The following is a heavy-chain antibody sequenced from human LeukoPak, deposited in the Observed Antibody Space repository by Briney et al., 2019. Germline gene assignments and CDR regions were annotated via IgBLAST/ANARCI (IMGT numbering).Heavy chain of an antibody. CDR1: GYTFTSYY. J-gene: IGHJ4*02. Sequence: ASVKVSCKASGYTFTSYYMYWVRQAPGEGLEWMGIINPTGGSTSYAQKFQGRVTMTRDTSTSTVYMELRSLRSEDTAVYYCARDHYHKIHSVMVTAPDYWGQGTLVIVSS. CDR2: INPTGGST. D-gene: IGHD2-21*02. V-gene: IGHV1-46*01. CDR3: ARDHYHKIHSVMVTAPDY.